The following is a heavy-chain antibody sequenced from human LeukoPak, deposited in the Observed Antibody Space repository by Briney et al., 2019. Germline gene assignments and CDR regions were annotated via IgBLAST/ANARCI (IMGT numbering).Heavy chain of an antibody. J-gene: IGHJ3*02. Sequence: TGGSLRLSCAASELNVSNNYMNWVSQAPGKGLEWVSVIYSGGTTNYADSVQGRFTISRDSSKNTVYLQMSRLRADDTAVYYCAREHYDYFWGTYRSYALDIWGQGTMVTVSS. V-gene: IGHV3-53*01. CDR3: AREHYDYFWGTYRSYALDI. D-gene: IGHD3-16*02. CDR2: IYSGGTT. CDR1: ELNVSNNY.